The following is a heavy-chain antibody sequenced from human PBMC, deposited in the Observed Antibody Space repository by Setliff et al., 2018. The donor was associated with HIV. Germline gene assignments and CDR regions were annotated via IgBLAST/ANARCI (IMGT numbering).Heavy chain of an antibody. J-gene: IGHJ4*02. CDR2: ISWDGDMT. CDR1: GFTFSNYA. V-gene: IGHV3-43*02. CDR3: AKDGWGYDYVGAYYFDY. Sequence: GESLKISCAASGFTFSNYAMSWVRQAPGKGLEWVSLISWDGDMTYYADSVKGRFTISRDNSKNSLYLQMNSLTTEDTGLYYCAKDGWGYDYVGAYYFDYWGQGTPVTVSS. D-gene: IGHD5-12*01.